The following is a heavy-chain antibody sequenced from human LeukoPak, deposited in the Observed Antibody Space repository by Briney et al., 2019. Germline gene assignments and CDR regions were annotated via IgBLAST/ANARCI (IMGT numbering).Heavy chain of an antibody. CDR2: IYYSGST. V-gene: IGHV4-59*01. Sequence: SETLSLTCTVSGGSISSYYWSWIRQPPGKGLEWIGYIYYSGSTNYNPSLKSRVTISVDTSKNQFSLKLSSVTAADTAVYYCARAGGYYYYYYMDVWGKGTTVTISS. J-gene: IGHJ6*03. CDR3: ARAGGYYYYYYMDV. CDR1: GGSISSYY.